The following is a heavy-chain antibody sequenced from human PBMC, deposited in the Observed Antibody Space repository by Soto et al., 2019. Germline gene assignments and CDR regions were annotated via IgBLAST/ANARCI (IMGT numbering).Heavy chain of an antibody. Sequence: ASVKVSCKASGGTFSSYAISWVRQAPGQGLEWMGGIIPIFGTANYAQKFQGRVTITADESTSTVYMELSSLRSEDTAVYYCARDLGNSSSRYYYSYMDVWGKGTTVTVSS. CDR3: ARDLGNSSSRYYYSYMDV. CDR2: IIPIFGTA. CDR1: GGTFSSYA. V-gene: IGHV1-69*13. J-gene: IGHJ6*03. D-gene: IGHD6-6*01.